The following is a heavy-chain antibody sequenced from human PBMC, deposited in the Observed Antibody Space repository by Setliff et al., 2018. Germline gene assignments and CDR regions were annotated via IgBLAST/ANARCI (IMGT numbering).Heavy chain of an antibody. D-gene: IGHD2-8*01. CDR2: XXXXXXXX. Sequence: ASVKVSCKTSTNALTDSVVSWVRQAXXQGXXXXXXXXXXXXXXXXXQRLXXXVTLTTDTSTNTFYLELRSLRPDDTAVYYCARLVRFCTRTACQRVAGAESWGQGTLVTVS. CDR3: ARLVRFCTRTACQRVAGAES. CDR1: TNALTDSV. J-gene: IGHJ5*01. V-gene: IGHV1-18*01.